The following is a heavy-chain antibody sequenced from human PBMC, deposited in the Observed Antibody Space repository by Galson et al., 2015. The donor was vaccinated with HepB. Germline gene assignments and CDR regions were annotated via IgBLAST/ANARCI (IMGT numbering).Heavy chain of an antibody. CDR3: ARDCSGGSCYLRFGY. Sequence: VKVSCKASGYTFTGYYMHWVRQAPGQGLEWMGWINPNSGGTNYAQKFQGRVTMTTDTSTSTAYMELRSLRSDDTAVYYCARDCSGGSCYLRFGYWGQGTLVTVSS. J-gene: IGHJ4*02. V-gene: IGHV1-2*02. D-gene: IGHD2-15*01. CDR1: GYTFTGYY. CDR2: INPNSGGT.